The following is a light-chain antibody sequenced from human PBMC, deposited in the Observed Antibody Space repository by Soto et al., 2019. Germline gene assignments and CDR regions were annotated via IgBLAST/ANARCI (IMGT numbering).Light chain of an antibody. CDR3: QQANSFPYT. J-gene: IGKJ2*01. V-gene: IGKV1-12*01. CDR2: TAS. Sequence: DIQMTQSPSSVSASVEDRVTITCRASQDISDWLAWYQQKPGKAPKLLIYTASSLQSGVPSRFSGSGSGTVFTLTISSLQPEDFATYYCQQANSFPYTFGQGTKVEI. CDR1: QDISDW.